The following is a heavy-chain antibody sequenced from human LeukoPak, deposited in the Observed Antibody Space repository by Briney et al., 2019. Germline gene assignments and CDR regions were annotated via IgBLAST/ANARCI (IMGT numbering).Heavy chain of an antibody. D-gene: IGHD6-13*01. CDR3: ARGAAALLDY. J-gene: IGHJ4*02. Sequence: GGSLRLSCAASGFTFSTYSMHWVRQAPGKGLEWVAIISYDGSKKYYADSVKGRFTISRDNAKNSLYLQMNSLRAEDTAVYYCARGAAALLDYWGQGTLVTVSS. V-gene: IGHV3-30*04. CDR1: GFTFSTYS. CDR2: ISYDGSKK.